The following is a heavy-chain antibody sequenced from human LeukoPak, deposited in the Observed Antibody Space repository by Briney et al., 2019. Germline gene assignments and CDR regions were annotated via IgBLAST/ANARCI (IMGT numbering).Heavy chain of an antibody. V-gene: IGHV1-2*02. CDR3: AKDAYSGFSSSYNMDS. Sequence: ASVKVSCKASGYTFTDYYMHWVRQAPGQGLEWMGWINPNSGVTNYAQKFQGRVTMTRDTSINTAYLDLHSLTSDDTAMYFCAKDAYSGFSSSYNMDSWGQGTLVTVSS. CDR1: GYTFTDYY. D-gene: IGHD5-18*01. CDR2: INPNSGVT. J-gene: IGHJ4*02.